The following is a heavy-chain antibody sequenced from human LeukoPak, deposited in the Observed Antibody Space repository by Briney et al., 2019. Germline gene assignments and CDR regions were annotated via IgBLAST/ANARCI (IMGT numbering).Heavy chain of an antibody. CDR2: IIPIFGTA. CDR1: GGTFSSYA. V-gene: IGHV1-69*06. Sequence: GASVKVSCKASGGTFSSYAISWVRQAPGQGLEWMGGIIPIFGTANYAQKFQGRVTITADKSTSTAYMELSSLRSEDTAVYYCAREGHRTLRGGWFDPWGQGTLVTVSS. CDR3: AREGHRTLRGGWFDP. J-gene: IGHJ5*02. D-gene: IGHD5/OR15-5a*01.